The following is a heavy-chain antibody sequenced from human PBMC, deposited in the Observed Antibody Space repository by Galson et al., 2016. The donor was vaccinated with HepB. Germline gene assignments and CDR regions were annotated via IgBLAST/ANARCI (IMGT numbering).Heavy chain of an antibody. CDR1: GASISGGSY. J-gene: IGHJ4*02. CDR2: IYYSGRP. D-gene: IGHD2-15*01. CDR3: ARIVVGADRRFDF. V-gene: IGHV4-31*03. Sequence: TLSLTCTVSGASISGGSYWRWVRQTPGKGLEWIAYIYYSGRPYHNPSLRSRLSLSVDPSNNHFSLNLTSVPAANTAVYYCARIVVGADRRFDFWGQGTLVTVSS.